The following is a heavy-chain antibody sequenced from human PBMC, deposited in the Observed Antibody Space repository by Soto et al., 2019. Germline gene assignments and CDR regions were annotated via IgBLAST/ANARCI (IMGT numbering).Heavy chain of an antibody. D-gene: IGHD3-16*01. CDR2: ISGYNGNR. CDR3: AREVEARGGEYDY. CDR1: GYTFTTYG. Sequence: QVQLVQSGAEVKKPGASVKVSCKASGYTFTTYGISWMRQAPGQGLEWMGGISGYNGNRNYAQNLQGRVTVTTDTATSTAYMELRNLRSDDTAVYYCAREVEARGGEYDYWGQGTLVIVSS. J-gene: IGHJ4*02. V-gene: IGHV1-18*01.